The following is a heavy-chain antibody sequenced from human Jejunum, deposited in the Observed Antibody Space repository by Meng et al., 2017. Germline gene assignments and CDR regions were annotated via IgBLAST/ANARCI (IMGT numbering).Heavy chain of an antibody. Sequence: GGSLRLSCAASGFIFTNYDMSWVRQVPGKGPEWVSTVTIDGATHYADSVKGRFTISRDNSKNTPFLQMNSLGVEDTAIYYCAKELANSRPFDYWGQGTLVTVSS. CDR2: VTIDGAT. J-gene: IGHJ4*02. CDR3: AKELANSRPFDY. D-gene: IGHD2-21*01. CDR1: GFIFTNYD. V-gene: IGHV3-23*01.